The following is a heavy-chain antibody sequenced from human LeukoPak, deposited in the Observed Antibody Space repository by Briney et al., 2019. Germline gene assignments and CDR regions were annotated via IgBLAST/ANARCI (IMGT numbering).Heavy chain of an antibody. Sequence: PGGSLRLSCAASGFTFDDYGMSWVRQAPGKGLEWVAVISYDGSNKYYADSVKGRFTISRDNSKNALYLQMNSLRAEDTAVYYCANSAPYCGGDCYSLDYWGQGTLVTVSS. V-gene: IGHV3-30*18. CDR1: GFTFDDYG. CDR3: ANSAPYCGGDCYSLDY. CDR2: ISYDGSNK. D-gene: IGHD2-21*02. J-gene: IGHJ4*02.